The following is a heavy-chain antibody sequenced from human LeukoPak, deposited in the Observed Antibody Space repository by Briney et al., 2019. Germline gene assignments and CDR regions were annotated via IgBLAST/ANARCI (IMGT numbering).Heavy chain of an antibody. J-gene: IGHJ3*02. CDR2: INPNSGGT. Sequence: GASVKVSCKASGYTFTGYYMHWVRQAPGQGLEWMGWINPNSGGTNYAQKFQGRVTMTRDTSISTAYMELSRLRSDDTAVYYCARALYCSSTSCYRAFDIWGQGTMVTASS. CDR1: GYTFTGYY. D-gene: IGHD2-2*02. CDR3: ARALYCSSTSCYRAFDI. V-gene: IGHV1-2*02.